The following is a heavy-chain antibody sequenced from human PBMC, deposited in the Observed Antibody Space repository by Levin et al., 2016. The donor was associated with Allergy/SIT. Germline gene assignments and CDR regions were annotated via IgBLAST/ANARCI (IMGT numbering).Heavy chain of an antibody. CDR1: GLIVSDNY. D-gene: IGHD6-19*01. J-gene: IGHJ4*02. CDR3: ARYSSVWYADY. V-gene: IGHV3-53*01. CDR2: IYSGGST. Sequence: GESLKISCAASGLIVSDNYMSWVRQAPGKGLEWVSVIYSGGSTYYADSVKGRFTISRDNSKNTLYLKMNSLRAEDTAVYYCARYSSVWYADYWGQGTLVTVSS.